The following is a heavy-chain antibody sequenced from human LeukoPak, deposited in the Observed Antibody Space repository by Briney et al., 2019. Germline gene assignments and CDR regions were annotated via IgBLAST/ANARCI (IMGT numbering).Heavy chain of an antibody. CDR2: IWYDGSNK. CDR3: AKDWALLGYDSSGYMDV. CDR1: GFTFSSYG. J-gene: IGHJ6*03. D-gene: IGHD3-22*01. V-gene: IGHV3-33*06. Sequence: PGGSLRLSCAASGFTFSSYGMHWVRQAPGKGLEWVAVIWYDGSNKYYADSVKGRFTISRDNSKNTLYLQMNSLRAEDTAVYYCAKDWALLGYDSSGYMDVWGKGTTVTVSS.